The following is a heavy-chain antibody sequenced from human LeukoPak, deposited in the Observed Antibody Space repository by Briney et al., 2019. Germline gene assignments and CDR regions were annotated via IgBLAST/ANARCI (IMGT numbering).Heavy chain of an antibody. CDR3: ARVLGDYPRDNWFDP. Sequence: RASVTVSCTASGYTFTSYGISWVRQAPGQGLEWMGWISAYNGNTNYAQKLQGRATMTTNTSTSTAYMELRSLRSDDTAVYYCARVLGDYPRDNWFDPWGQGTLVTVSS. V-gene: IGHV1-18*01. D-gene: IGHD4-17*01. CDR2: ISAYNGNT. CDR1: GYTFTSYG. J-gene: IGHJ5*02.